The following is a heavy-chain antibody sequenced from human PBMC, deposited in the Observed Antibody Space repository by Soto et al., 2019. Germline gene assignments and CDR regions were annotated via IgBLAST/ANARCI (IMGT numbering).Heavy chain of an antibody. J-gene: IGHJ4*02. CDR1: GFTFSSYG. CDR3: AKGRYYDSLTGGYFDY. Sequence: QVQLVESGGGVVQPGRSLRLSCAASGFTFSSYGMHWVRQAPGQGLEWVAVISYDGSNKYYADSVKGRFTISRDNSKNTLYLQMNSLRAEDTAVYYCAKGRYYDSLTGGYFDYWGQGTLVTVSS. CDR2: ISYDGSNK. D-gene: IGHD3-9*01. V-gene: IGHV3-30*18.